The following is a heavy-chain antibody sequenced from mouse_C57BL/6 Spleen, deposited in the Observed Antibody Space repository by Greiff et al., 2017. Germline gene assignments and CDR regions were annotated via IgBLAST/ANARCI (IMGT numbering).Heavy chain of an antibody. CDR1: GYTFTSYT. D-gene: IGHD1-1*01. CDR2: INPSSGYT. CDR3: ARGTVVARAMDY. V-gene: IGHV1-4*01. J-gene: IGHJ4*01. Sequence: VQLQQSGAELARPGASVKMSCKASGYTFTSYTMHWVKQRPGQGLEWIGYINPSSGYTKYNQKFKDKATLTVDKSSSTAYMQLSSLTSEDSAVYYCARGTVVARAMDYWGQGTSVTVSS.